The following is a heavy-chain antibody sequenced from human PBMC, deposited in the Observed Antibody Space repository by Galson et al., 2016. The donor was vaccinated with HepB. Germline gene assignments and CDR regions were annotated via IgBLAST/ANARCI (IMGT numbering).Heavy chain of an antibody. CDR3: AREPIDGPPDYFAY. V-gene: IGHV3-30*04. CDR2: IAHHGLIT. J-gene: IGHJ4*02. D-gene: IGHD3-9*01. Sequence: SLRLSCAASGFTFSDYTMHWVRQAPGEGLKWVAVIAHHGLITYYADSVKGRFTISRDNSKSTLFLQMDSLRFEDTALYYCAREPIDGPPDYFAYWGLGTLVTVSS. CDR1: GFTFSDYT.